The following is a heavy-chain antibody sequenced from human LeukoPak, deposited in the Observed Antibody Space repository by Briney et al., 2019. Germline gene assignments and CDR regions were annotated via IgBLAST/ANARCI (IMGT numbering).Heavy chain of an antibody. Sequence: GGSLRLSCAASGFTFSSYSMNWVRQAPGKGLEWVSSISSSSSYIYYADSVKGRFTISRDNAKNSLYLQMNSLRAEDTAVYYCARDAPSGSYYRAADYWGQGTLVTVSS. V-gene: IGHV3-21*01. J-gene: IGHJ4*02. D-gene: IGHD1-26*01. CDR2: ISSSSSYI. CDR1: GFTFSSYS. CDR3: ARDAPSGSYYRAADY.